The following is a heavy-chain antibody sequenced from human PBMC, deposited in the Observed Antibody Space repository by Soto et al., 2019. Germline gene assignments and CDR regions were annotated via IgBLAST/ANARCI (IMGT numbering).Heavy chain of an antibody. V-gene: IGHV5-10-1*01. J-gene: IGHJ4*02. CDR2: IDPSDSYT. CDR3: ARLQPTAGDNDLTFDY. D-gene: IGHD6-13*01. CDR1: GYSFTSYW. Sequence: GESLKISCKGSGYSFTSYWISWVRQMPGKGLEWMGRIDPSDSYTNYSPSFQGHVTISADKSISTAYLQWSSLKASDTAMYYCARLQPTAGDNDLTFDYWGQGTLVTVSS.